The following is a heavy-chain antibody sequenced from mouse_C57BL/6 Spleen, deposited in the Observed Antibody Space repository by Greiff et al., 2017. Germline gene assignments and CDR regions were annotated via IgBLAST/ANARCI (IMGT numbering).Heavy chain of an antibody. CDR3: ARSLNYDYDVDWFAY. CDR1: GFTFTDYY. V-gene: IGHV7-3*01. CDR2: IRNKANGYTT. J-gene: IGHJ3*01. D-gene: IGHD2-4*01. Sequence: EVKLVESGGGLVQPGGSLSLSCAASGFTFTDYYMSWVRQPPGKALEWLGFIRNKANGYTTEYSASVKGRFTISRDNSQSILYLQMNALRAEDSATYYCARSLNYDYDVDWFAYWGQGTLVTVSA.